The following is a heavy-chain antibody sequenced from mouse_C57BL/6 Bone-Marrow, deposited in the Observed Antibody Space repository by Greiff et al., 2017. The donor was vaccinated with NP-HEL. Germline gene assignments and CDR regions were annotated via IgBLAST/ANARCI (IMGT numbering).Heavy chain of an antibody. D-gene: IGHD1-1*01. J-gene: IGHJ1*03. Sequence: VQLQQSGAELVKPGASVKLSCTASGFNIKDYYMHWVKQRTEQGLEWIGRIDPEDGETKYAPKVQGQATITADKSSNTAYLQLNILTSEDTAVYYCARLITTVVEDWYFDDWGTGTTVTVSS. CDR2: IDPEDGET. CDR1: GFNIKDYY. CDR3: ARLITTVVEDWYFDD. V-gene: IGHV14-2*01.